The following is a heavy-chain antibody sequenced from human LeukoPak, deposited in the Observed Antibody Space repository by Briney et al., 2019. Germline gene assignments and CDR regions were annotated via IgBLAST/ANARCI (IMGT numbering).Heavy chain of an antibody. J-gene: IGHJ4*02. D-gene: IGHD6-19*01. Sequence: GGSLRLSCEASGFTFDDYGMSWVCQAPGKGLEWVSGINWNGGSIGYADSVKGRFTISRDNAKNSLYLQMNSLRAEDTAVYYCAKNPGIAVAGLGYFDYWGQGTLVTVSS. CDR3: AKNPGIAVAGLGYFDY. CDR2: INWNGGSI. CDR1: GFTFDDYG. V-gene: IGHV3-20*04.